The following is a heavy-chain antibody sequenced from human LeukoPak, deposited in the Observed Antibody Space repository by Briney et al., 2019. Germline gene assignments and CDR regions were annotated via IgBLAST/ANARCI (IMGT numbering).Heavy chain of an antibody. J-gene: IGHJ4*02. CDR3: ARDHFYDSSGYQTPDY. D-gene: IGHD3-22*01. Sequence: GRSLRLSCAASGFTFSSYAMHWVRQAPGKGLEWVAVISYDGSNKYYADSVKGRFTISRDNSKNTLYLQMDSLRAEDRAVYYCARDHFYDSSGYQTPDYWGQGTLVTVSS. CDR1: GFTFSSYA. CDR2: ISYDGSNK. V-gene: IGHV3-30*01.